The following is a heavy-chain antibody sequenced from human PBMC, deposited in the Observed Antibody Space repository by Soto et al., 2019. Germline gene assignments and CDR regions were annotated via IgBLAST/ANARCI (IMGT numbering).Heavy chain of an antibody. CDR3: AGWGVHDYNY. Sequence: EVQLVQSGGGLVQPGGSLRLSCVGSGFTFTDFYMNWVRQAPGKGVEWVANIRPDASETNYVEPVNGRFTTSRDNDKNSLFLKMHGLRADDTVVYYSAGWGVHDYNYWGQGILVTVSS. CDR1: GFTFTDFY. CDR2: IRPDASET. D-gene: IGHD4-4*01. V-gene: IGHV3-7*03. J-gene: IGHJ4*02.